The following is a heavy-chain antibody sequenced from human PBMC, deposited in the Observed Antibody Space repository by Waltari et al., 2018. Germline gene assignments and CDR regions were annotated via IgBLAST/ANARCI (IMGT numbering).Heavy chain of an antibody. V-gene: IGHV1-69*04. J-gene: IGHJ6*03. CDR1: GGTFSSYA. Sequence: QVQLVQSGAEVKKPGSSVKVSCKASGGTFSSYAISWVRQAPGPGLGWMGGIIPILGIANYAQKFQGRVTITADESTSTAYMELSSLRSEDTAVYYCAREVVVVPAAQTRYYYYYYMDVWGKGTTVTVSS. CDR3: AREVVVVPAAQTRYYYYYYMDV. D-gene: IGHD2-2*01. CDR2: IIPILGIA.